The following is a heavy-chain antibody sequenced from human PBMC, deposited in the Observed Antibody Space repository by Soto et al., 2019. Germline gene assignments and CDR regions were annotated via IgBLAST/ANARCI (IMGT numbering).Heavy chain of an antibody. V-gene: IGHV3-7*01. CDR1: GFTFSSYW. J-gene: IGHJ4*02. CDR3: ARDKELVAATGPFDY. D-gene: IGHD2-15*01. Sequence: GGSLSLSCAASGFTFSSYWMSWVRQAPGKGLEWVANIKQDGSEKYYVDSVKGRFTISRDNAKNSLYLQMNSLRAEDTAVYYCARDKELVAATGPFDYWGQGTLVTVSS. CDR2: IKQDGSEK.